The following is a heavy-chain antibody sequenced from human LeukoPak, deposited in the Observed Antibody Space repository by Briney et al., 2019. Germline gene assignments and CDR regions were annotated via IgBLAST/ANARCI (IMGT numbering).Heavy chain of an antibody. CDR1: GLTGSHNY. V-gene: IGHV3-53*01. D-gene: IGHD4-17*01. Sequence: GGSPRRSCAASGLTGSHNYVSWVRQAPGKGLEWVSAIHTSGDTCYADSVKGRFTISRDTSKNTLYLRINSLRVEDTAVYYCIVFGDSNHWGQGTLVTVSS. CDR3: IVFGDSNH. CDR2: IHTSGDT. J-gene: IGHJ5*02.